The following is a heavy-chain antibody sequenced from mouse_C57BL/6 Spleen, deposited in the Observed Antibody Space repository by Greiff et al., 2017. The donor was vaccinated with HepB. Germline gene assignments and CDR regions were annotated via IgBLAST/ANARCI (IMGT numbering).Heavy chain of an antibody. D-gene: IGHD1-1*01. V-gene: IGHV1-82*01. J-gene: IGHJ1*03. CDR3: ARGDYYGSRDGYFDV. CDR1: GYAFSSSW. Sequence: QVQLQQSGPELVKPGASVKISCKASGYAFSSSWMNWVKQRPGKGLEWIGRIYPGDGDTNYNGKFKGKATLTADKSSSTAYMQLSSLTSDDSAVYFCARGDYYGSRDGYFDVWGTGTTVTVSS. CDR2: IYPGDGDT.